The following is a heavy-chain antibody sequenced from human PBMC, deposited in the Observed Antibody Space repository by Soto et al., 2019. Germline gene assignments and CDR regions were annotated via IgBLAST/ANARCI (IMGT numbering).Heavy chain of an antibody. CDR1: GYTFTNYA. CDR2: INAGNGNT. J-gene: IGHJ4*02. CDR3: ARDVAAAGLDY. D-gene: IGHD6-13*01. Sequence: QVQLVQSGAEVKKPGASVKVSCKASGYTFTNYAMHWVRQAPGQRLEWMGWINAGNGNTKYSQKLQGRVTITRDTSASTAYMELSSLRSEDTAVYYCARDVAAAGLDYWGQGTLVTVSS. V-gene: IGHV1-3*01.